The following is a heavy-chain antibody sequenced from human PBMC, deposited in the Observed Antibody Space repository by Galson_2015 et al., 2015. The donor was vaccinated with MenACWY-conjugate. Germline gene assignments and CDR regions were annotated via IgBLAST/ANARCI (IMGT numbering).Heavy chain of an antibody. V-gene: IGHV5-51*01. CDR2: IYPGDADP. CDR1: GYSFSPYW. Sequence: SGAAVKRPGESLWLSGPASGYSFSPYWVGWVRQMPGTGLVWVAIIYPGDADPRYSPSFQGQVTISADKSISTVNLQWSRLEGMDDATYYCARQAGDVGYSGCESAFDNWGQGTLVTVSS. CDR3: ARQAGDVGYSGCESAFDN. D-gene: IGHD5-12*01. J-gene: IGHJ4*02.